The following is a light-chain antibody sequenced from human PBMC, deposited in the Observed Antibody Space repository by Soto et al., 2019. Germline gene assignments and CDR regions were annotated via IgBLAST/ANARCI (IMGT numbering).Light chain of an antibody. Sequence: IVMTPSPVTLSVSPGVRATLSCRARQNLNSDLAWYRRKPGQAPRLLIYGASTRATGIPGRFSGSGSGTQFTLTVSSRQSEDSAVYYCQQYKDWPLTFGGGTKVEIK. CDR3: QQYKDWPLT. CDR1: QNLNSD. CDR2: GAS. J-gene: IGKJ4*01. V-gene: IGKV3-15*01.